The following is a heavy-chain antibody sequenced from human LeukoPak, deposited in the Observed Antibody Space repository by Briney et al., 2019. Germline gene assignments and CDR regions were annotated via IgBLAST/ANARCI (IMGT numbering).Heavy chain of an antibody. CDR3: AKFWVGYYYMDV. D-gene: IGHD3-16*01. CDR1: GLTFSSYA. CDR2: ISGSGGST. J-gene: IGHJ6*03. V-gene: IGHV3-23*01. Sequence: GGSLRLSCAASGLTFSSYAMSWVRQAPGKGLEWVSAISGSGGSTYYADSVKGRFTISRDNSKNTLYLQMNSLRAEDTTVYYCAKFWVGYYYMDVWGKGTTVTVSS.